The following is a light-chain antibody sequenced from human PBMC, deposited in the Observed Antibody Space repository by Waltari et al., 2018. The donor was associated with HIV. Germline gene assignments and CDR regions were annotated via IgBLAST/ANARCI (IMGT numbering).Light chain of an antibody. CDR2: DDN. Sequence: QSVLTQPPSVSAAPGQKVTIPCSGSSSNIGNNYVSWYQQLPGTAPKLLIYDDNERPSGIPDRFSGSKSGTSATLGITGLQTGDEADYYCGTWDSSLSAVVFGTVTKVTVL. CDR3: GTWDSSLSAVV. J-gene: IGLJ1*01. CDR1: SSNIGNNY. V-gene: IGLV1-51*01.